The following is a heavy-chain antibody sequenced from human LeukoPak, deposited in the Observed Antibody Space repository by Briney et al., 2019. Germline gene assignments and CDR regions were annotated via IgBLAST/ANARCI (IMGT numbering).Heavy chain of an antibody. Sequence: SETLSLTCTVSGGSISSYYWSWIRQPPGKGLEWIGYIYYSGSTNYNPFLKSRVTISVDTSKNQFSLKLSSVTAADTAVYYCARAPPGGPSIVVVVAATGHTWGQGTLVTVSS. CDR2: IYYSGST. J-gene: IGHJ5*02. CDR1: GGSISSYY. CDR3: ARAPPGGPSIVVVVAATGHT. V-gene: IGHV4-59*12. D-gene: IGHD2-15*01.